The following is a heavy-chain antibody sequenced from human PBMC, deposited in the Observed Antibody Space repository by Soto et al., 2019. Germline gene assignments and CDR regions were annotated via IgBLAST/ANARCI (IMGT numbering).Heavy chain of an antibody. CDR3: ARETQWLNWFDP. J-gene: IGHJ5*02. Sequence: TQSLTCAVSGGSISSGGYSWSWIRQPPGKGLEWIGYIYHSGSTYYNPSLKSRVTISVDRSKNQFSLKLSSVTAADTAVYYCARETQWLNWFDPWGQGTLVTVSS. CDR1: GGSISSGGYS. CDR2: IYHSGST. V-gene: IGHV4-30-2*01. D-gene: IGHD6-19*01.